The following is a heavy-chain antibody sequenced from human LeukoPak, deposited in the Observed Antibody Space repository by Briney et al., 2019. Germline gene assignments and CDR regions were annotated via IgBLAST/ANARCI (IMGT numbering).Heavy chain of an antibody. V-gene: IGHV4-39*07. CDR2: IYYSGST. D-gene: IGHD5-12*01. CDR3: ARDVDIVATSSCWFDP. CDR1: GGSISSSSYY. Sequence: SETLSLTCTVSGGSISSSSYYWGWIRQPPGKGLEWIGSIYYSGSTYYNPSLKSRVTISVDTSKNQFSLKLSSVTAADTAVYYCARDVDIVATSSCWFDPWGQGTLVTVSS. J-gene: IGHJ5*02.